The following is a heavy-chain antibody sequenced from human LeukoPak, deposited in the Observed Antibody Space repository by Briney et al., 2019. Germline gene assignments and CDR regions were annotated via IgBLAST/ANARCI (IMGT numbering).Heavy chain of an antibody. Sequence: ASVKVSCKASGYTFNNYGISWVRQAPGQGLEWMGWINPNSGDTKYAQKFQGRVTMTRDTSISTAYMELTRLRSDDTAVYYCARGGLRVKVYRLYYMDVWGKGATVTVSS. CDR1: GYTFNNYG. CDR3: ARGGLRVKVYRLYYMDV. V-gene: IGHV1-2*02. D-gene: IGHD2-8*01. J-gene: IGHJ6*03. CDR2: INPNSGDT.